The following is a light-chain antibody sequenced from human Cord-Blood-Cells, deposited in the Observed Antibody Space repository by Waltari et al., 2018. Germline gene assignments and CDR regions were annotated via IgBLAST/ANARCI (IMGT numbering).Light chain of an antibody. CDR3: QQYDKLLT. CDR2: DAS. CDR1: QDISNY. Sequence: DIQMTQSPSSLSASVGDRVTITCQANQDISNYLNWYQQKPGKAPKLLNYDASNLEPGVPSRFSGRGSGKDFTFTISSLQPEDIATYYCQQYDKLLTFGQGTRLEIK. J-gene: IGKJ5*01. V-gene: IGKV1-33*01.